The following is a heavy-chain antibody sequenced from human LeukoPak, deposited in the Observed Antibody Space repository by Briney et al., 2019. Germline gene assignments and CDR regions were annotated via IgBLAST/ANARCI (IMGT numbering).Heavy chain of an antibody. CDR3: ARGSYNPFDY. CDR1: GFTFSTYA. V-gene: IGHV3-23*01. CDR2: ISGSGDST. D-gene: IGHD3-16*01. Sequence: GGSLRLSCAASGFTFSTYAMSWVRQAPGKGLEWVSGISGSGDSTDYADSVKGRFTISRDNSKNTQYLQMNSLRAEDTAVYYCARGSYNPFDYWGQGTLVTVSS. J-gene: IGHJ4*02.